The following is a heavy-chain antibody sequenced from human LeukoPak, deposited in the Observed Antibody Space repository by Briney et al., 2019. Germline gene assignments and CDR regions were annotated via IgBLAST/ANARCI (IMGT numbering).Heavy chain of an antibody. V-gene: IGHV3-74*01. Sequence: GGSLRLSCAASGFTFSRYWMHWVRQGPGTGLVWVSRINSDGTGPIYADSVKGRFTISRDNAKNTLYLDMNSPGAEDTAVYYCARGLDGYSRFDYWGQGTLVTVSS. CDR1: GFTFSRYW. J-gene: IGHJ4*02. CDR3: ARGLDGYSRFDY. CDR2: INSDGTGP. D-gene: IGHD5-24*01.